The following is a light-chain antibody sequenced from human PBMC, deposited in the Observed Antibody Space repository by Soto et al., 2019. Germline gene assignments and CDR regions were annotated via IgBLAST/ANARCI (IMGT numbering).Light chain of an antibody. V-gene: IGKV3-20*01. Sequence: EDALTQSPGTPSLSPGERATLSCRAGQNLASKYLAWYQQKAGQAPRLLIYGASSRATGIPDRFSGSGSGTDFTLTISRLEPEDFAVYYCQQYGSTFGQGTRLEIK. J-gene: IGKJ5*01. CDR2: GAS. CDR3: QQYGST. CDR1: QNLASKY.